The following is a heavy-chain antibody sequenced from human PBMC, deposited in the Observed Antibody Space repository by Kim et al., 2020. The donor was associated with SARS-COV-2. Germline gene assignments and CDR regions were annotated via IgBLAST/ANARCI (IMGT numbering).Heavy chain of an antibody. CDR2: ISYDGSNK. J-gene: IGHJ4*02. V-gene: IGHV3-30*18. D-gene: IGHD2-15*01. CDR1: GFTFSSYG. CDR3: AKDGFSGGSSHLDY. Sequence: GGSLRLSCAASGFTFSSYGMHWVRQAPGKGLEWVAIISYDGSNKYYADSVKGRFTISRDNSKNTLYLQMNSLRAEDTAVYYCAKDGFSGGSSHLDYWGQGTLVTVSS.